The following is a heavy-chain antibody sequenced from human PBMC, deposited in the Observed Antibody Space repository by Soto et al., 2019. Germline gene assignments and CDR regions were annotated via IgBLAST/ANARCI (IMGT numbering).Heavy chain of an antibody. CDR1: GGSISRGGYY. J-gene: IGHJ4*02. CDR3: ARLDDSSGNTPFDY. CDR2: IYYSGTT. Sequence: QVQLQESGPGLVKPSQTLSLTCSVSGGSISRGGYYWSWMRQHPGKGLEWIGHIYYSGTTYYNPSLKSRVTISVDTSKNQFSLKLSSVTAADTAVYYCARLDDSSGNTPFDYWGQGTLVTVSS. D-gene: IGHD3-22*01. V-gene: IGHV4-31*03.